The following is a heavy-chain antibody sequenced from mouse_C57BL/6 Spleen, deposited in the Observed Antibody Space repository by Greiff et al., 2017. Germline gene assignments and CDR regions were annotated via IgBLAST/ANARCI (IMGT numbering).Heavy chain of an antibody. Sequence: EVKLMESGGGLVQPGGSLSLSCAASGFTFTAYYMSWVRQPPGKALEWLGFIRNKANGYTTEYSASVKGQFTISRDNSQSILYLQMNALRAEDSASYYCARYEIQEGFAYWGQGTLVTVSA. CDR3: ARYEIQEGFAY. CDR1: GFTFTAYY. CDR2: IRNKANGYTT. V-gene: IGHV7-3*01. J-gene: IGHJ3*01.